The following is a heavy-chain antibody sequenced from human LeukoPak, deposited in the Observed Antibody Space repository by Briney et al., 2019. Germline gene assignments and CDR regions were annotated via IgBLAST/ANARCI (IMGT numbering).Heavy chain of an antibody. CDR3: ARANYDFWSGYSNLRYYYYYMDV. CDR1: GGSISSYY. Sequence: SETLSLTCTVSGGSISSYYWSWIRQPPGKGLEWLGYIYYSGSTNYNPSLKSRVTISVDTSKNQFSLKLSSLTAADTAVYYCARANYDFWSGYSNLRYYYYYMDVWGKGTTVTVSS. V-gene: IGHV4-59*01. D-gene: IGHD3-3*01. CDR2: IYYSGST. J-gene: IGHJ6*03.